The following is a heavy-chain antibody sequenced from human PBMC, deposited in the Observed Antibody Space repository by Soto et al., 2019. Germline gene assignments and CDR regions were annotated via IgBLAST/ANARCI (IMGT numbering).Heavy chain of an antibody. CDR1: VFTFSIYP. CDR2: ISYDGDDK. CDR3: ARGPNYYDDSGYFAY. V-gene: IGHV3-30-3*01. J-gene: IGHJ4*02. D-gene: IGHD3-22*01. Sequence: GGSLRLSCASSVFTFSIYPMHCVRHSPGKGLEWVALISYDGDDKYYADSVKGRFTISRDNSKNTVYLEMNSLRAEDTSVYFCARGPNYYDDSGYFAYWGEGALVNVSS.